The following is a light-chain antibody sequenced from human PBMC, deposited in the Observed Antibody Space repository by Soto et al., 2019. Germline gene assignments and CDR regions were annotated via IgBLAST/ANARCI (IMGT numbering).Light chain of an antibody. CDR1: QSVSSSY. CDR3: QQYGSSPLT. J-gene: IGKJ4*01. Sequence: EIVLTQSPGTLSLSRGERATLSCRASQSVSSSYLAWYQQKPGQAPRLLIHGASSRATGIPDRFSGSGSGTDFTLTISRLEPEDFAVYYCQQYGSSPLTFGGGTKVDIK. CDR2: GAS. V-gene: IGKV3-20*01.